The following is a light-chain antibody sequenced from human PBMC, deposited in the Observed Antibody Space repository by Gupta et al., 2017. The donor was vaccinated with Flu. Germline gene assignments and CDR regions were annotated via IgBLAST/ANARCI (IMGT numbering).Light chain of an antibody. J-gene: IGKJ2*03. Sequence: DIQMTQSPSSLSASVGDRVTITCQASHDITNYLNWYQQKPGKAPKLLIFDASNLESGVPSRCSGSGSGTXFKFTSXRLQPEDIATYYCQQFESPPFSFGXGTKLEIK. CDR3: QQFESPPFS. CDR2: DAS. V-gene: IGKV1-33*01. CDR1: HDITNY.